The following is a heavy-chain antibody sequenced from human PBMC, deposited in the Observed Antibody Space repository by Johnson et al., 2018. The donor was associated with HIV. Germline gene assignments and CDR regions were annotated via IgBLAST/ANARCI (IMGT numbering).Heavy chain of an antibody. Sequence: VQLVESGGGVVRPGGSLRLSCAASGFNFDDYGMSWVRQAPGKGLEWVSGINWNGGSTGYADSVKGRFTISRDNAKNTLYLQMNSLRAEDTAVYYCAKAFSSSWSDAFDIWGQGTMVTVSS. D-gene: IGHD6-13*01. CDR3: AKAFSSSWSDAFDI. J-gene: IGHJ3*02. CDR2: INWNGGST. CDR1: GFNFDDYG. V-gene: IGHV3-20*04.